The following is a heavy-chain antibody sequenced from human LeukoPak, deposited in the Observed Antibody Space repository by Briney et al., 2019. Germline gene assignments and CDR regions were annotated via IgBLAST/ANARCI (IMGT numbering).Heavy chain of an antibody. D-gene: IGHD2-2*01. CDR2: IIPNTGGT. V-gene: IGHV1-2*04. CDR1: GYTITDYY. Sequence: ASVKVSCKASGYTITDYYLHWVRQAPGQGLEWMGWIIPNTGGTNYAQKFQDWVTMSSDTSISTAYMELSSLRSDDTAVYYCARGTPPYAKWHFDLGGRGTLVTV. J-gene: IGHJ2*01. CDR3: ARGTPPYAKWHFDL.